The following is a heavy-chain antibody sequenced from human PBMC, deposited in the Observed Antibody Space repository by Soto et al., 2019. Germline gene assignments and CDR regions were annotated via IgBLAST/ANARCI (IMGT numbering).Heavy chain of an antibody. Sequence: QVQLVQSGAEVKKPGSSVKVSCKASGGTFSSYAISWVRQAPGQGLEWMGGIIPIFGTANYAQKFQGRVTITADESTSTAYMELSSLRSEDTAVYYCASHGLRAARCDYYYYGMDVWGQGTTVTVSS. CDR3: ASHGLRAARCDYYYYGMDV. J-gene: IGHJ6*02. D-gene: IGHD6-6*01. V-gene: IGHV1-69*12. CDR1: GGTFSSYA. CDR2: IIPIFGTA.